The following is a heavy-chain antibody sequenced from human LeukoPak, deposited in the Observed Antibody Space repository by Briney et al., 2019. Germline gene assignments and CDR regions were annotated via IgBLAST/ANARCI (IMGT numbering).Heavy chain of an antibody. Sequence: GESLKISCKGSGYSFTTYWIGWVRQMPGKGLEWMGIIYPGDSDTRYSPSFQGQVTISADKSISTAYLQWSSLKASDTAMYYCARPLAIFPSNSGTYLDWGQGTLVTVSS. D-gene: IGHD1-26*01. CDR3: ARPLAIFPSNSGTYLD. J-gene: IGHJ4*02. V-gene: IGHV5-51*01. CDR1: GYSFTTYW. CDR2: IYPGDSDT.